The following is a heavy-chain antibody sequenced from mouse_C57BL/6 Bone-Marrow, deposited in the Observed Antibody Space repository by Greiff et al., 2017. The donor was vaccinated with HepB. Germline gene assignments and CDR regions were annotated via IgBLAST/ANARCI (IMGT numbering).Heavy chain of an antibody. D-gene: IGHD2-4*01. CDR3: ARRYDYDGFYAMDY. V-gene: IGHV5-12*01. J-gene: IGHJ4*01. Sequence: EVQLVESGGGLVQPGGSLKLSCAASGFTFSDYYMYWVRQTPEKRLEWVAYISNGGGSTYYPDTVKGRFTISRDNAKNTLYLQMSRLKSEDTAMYYCARRYDYDGFYAMDYWGQGTSVTVSS. CDR2: ISNGGGST. CDR1: GFTFSDYY.